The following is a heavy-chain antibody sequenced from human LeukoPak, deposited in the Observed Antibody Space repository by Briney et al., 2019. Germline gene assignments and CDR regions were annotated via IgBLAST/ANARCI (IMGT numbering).Heavy chain of an antibody. CDR2: ISAYNGNT. CDR3: ARDHPPYNWNFRIFDY. V-gene: IGHV1-18*01. J-gene: IGHJ4*02. CDR1: GYTFTSYG. Sequence: ASVKVSCKASGYTFTSYGISWVRQAPGQGLECMGWISAYNGNTNYAQKLQGRVTMTTDTSTSTAYMELRSLRSDDTAVYYCARDHPPYNWNFRIFDYWGQGTLVTVSS. D-gene: IGHD1-7*01.